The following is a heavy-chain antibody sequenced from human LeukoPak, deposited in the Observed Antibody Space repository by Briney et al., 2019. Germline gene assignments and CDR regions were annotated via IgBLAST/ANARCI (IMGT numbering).Heavy chain of an antibody. CDR2: TYYRSKWYN. V-gene: IGHV6-1*01. Sequence: SQTLSLTCAISGDSVSSNSAAWNWIRQSPSRGLEWLGRTYYRSKWYNDYAVSVKSRITINPDTSKNQFSLQLNSVTPEDTAVYSCQRGIRPGYGPTQKDFTYGAQGTLVTVSP. CDR1: GDSVSSNSAA. CDR3: QRGIRPGYGPTQKDFTY. J-gene: IGHJ4*02. D-gene: IGHD5-18*01.